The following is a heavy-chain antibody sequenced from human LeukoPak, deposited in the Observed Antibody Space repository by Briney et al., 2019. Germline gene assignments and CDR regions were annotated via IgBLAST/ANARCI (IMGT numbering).Heavy chain of an antibody. D-gene: IGHD5-24*01. V-gene: IGHV3-23*01. Sequence: GGSLRLSCAASGFTFSSYAMSWVRQAPGKGLEWVSGITGSGGGTYYADSVKGRFTISRDNSKNTLYLQMNSLRAEDTAVYYCAKPLEKTTIRIGSFSWGQGTLVTVSS. CDR1: GFTFSSYA. CDR2: ITGSGGGT. CDR3: AKPLEKTTIRIGSFS. J-gene: IGHJ5*02.